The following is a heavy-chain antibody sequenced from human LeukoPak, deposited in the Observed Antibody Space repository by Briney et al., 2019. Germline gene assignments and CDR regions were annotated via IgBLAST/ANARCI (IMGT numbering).Heavy chain of an antibody. V-gene: IGHV1-69*13. CDR3: ARALRSLSGDFDYYFDY. CDR2: IIPIFGTP. D-gene: IGHD3-9*01. CDR1: GYTFTSNY. Sequence: ASVKVSCKASGYTFTSNYIHWVRQAPGQGLEWMGGIIPIFGTPSYAQKFQGRVTITADESTSATYMELTSLRSEDTAVYYCARALRSLSGDFDYYFDYWGQGTPVTVSS. J-gene: IGHJ4*02.